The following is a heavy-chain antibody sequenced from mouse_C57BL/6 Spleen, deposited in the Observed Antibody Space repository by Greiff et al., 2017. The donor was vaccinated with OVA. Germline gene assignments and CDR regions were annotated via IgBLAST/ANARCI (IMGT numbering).Heavy chain of an antibody. D-gene: IGHD3-2*02. CDR3: ARSDSSGSFAY. J-gene: IGHJ3*01. CDR1: GYTFTSYD. CDR2: IYPRDGST. Sequence: VQLKESGPELVKPGASVKLSCKASGYTFTSYDINWVKQRPGQGLEWIGWIYPRDGSTKYNEKFKGKATLTVDTSSSTAYMELHSLTSEDSAVYFCARSDSSGSFAYWGQGTLVTVSA. V-gene: IGHV1-85*01.